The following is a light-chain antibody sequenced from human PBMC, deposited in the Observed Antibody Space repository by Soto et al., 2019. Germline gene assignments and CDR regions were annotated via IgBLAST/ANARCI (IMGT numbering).Light chain of an antibody. Sequence: EIVLTQSPGTLSLSPGERATLSCRASQSINNRYLAWYQQKPDQAPRLLIYGASSRATGIPDRFSGSGSRTDFTLTISRLEPEDFAVYYCQQFGSSPGFTFGPGTKVDMK. CDR3: QQFGSSPGFT. CDR2: GAS. V-gene: IGKV3-20*01. J-gene: IGKJ3*01. CDR1: QSINNRY.